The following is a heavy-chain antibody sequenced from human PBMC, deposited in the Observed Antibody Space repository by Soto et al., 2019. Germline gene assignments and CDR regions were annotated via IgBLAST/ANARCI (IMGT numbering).Heavy chain of an antibody. Sequence: PSETLSLTCTVPGGSVSSGGYYWSWIRQPPGKGLEWIGYMYFTGSTNYNPSLKSRVTISVDTSNNQFSLKLRSVTAADTAVYYCVRDTNVRYYDAPYWGQGTLVTSPQ. CDR1: GGSVSSGGYY. V-gene: IGHV4-61*08. D-gene: IGHD3-16*01. CDR2: MYFTGST. CDR3: VRDTNVRYYDAPY. J-gene: IGHJ4*02.